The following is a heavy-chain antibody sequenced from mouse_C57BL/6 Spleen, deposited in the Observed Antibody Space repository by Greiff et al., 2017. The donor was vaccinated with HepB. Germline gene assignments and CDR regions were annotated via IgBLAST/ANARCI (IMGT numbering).Heavy chain of an antibody. CDR2: ISYDGSN. J-gene: IGHJ2*01. CDR1: GYSITSGYY. Sequence: VQLQQSGPGLVKPSQSLSLTCSVTGYSITSGYYWNWIRQFPGNKLEWMGYISYDGSNNYNPSLKNRISITRDTSKNQFFLKLKSVTTEDTATYYCARGDYWGQGTTLTVSS. V-gene: IGHV3-6*01. CDR3: ARGDY.